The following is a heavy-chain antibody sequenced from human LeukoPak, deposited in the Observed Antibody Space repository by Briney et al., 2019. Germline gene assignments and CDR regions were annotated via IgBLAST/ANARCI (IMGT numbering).Heavy chain of an antibody. CDR3: ATVLVHGASFDC. CDR1: GYTLTELS. V-gene: IGHV1-24*01. D-gene: IGHD2-2*01. J-gene: IGHJ4*02. CDR2: FDPEDGET. Sequence: EASVKVSCKVSGYTLTELSMHWVRQAPGKGLEWMGGFDPEDGETIYAQKFQGRVTMTEDTSTDTAYMELSSLRSEDTAVYYCATVLVHGASFDCWGQGTLVTVSS.